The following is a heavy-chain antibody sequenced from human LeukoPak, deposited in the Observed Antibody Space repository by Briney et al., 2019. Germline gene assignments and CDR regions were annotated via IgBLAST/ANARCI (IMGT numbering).Heavy chain of an antibody. CDR2: ISAYNGNT. CDR3: ARGVTVTTFYYYYGMDV. Sequence: ASVKVSCKASGYTFTSYGISWVRQAPGQGLEWMGWISAYNGNTNYAQKLQGRVTVTTDTSTSTAYMELRSLRSDDTAVYYCARGVTVTTFYYYYGMDVWGQGTTVTVSS. D-gene: IGHD4-11*01. CDR1: GYTFTSYG. J-gene: IGHJ6*02. V-gene: IGHV1-18*01.